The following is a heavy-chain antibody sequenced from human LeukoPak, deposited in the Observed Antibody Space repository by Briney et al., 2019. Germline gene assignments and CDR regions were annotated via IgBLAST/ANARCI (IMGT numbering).Heavy chain of an antibody. CDR3: WRDDGGYAPSYYCYMDV. J-gene: IGHJ6*03. D-gene: IGHD5-12*01. CDR1: GYTFTSYG. Sequence: GASVKVSCKASGYTFTSYGISWVRQAPGHALEWMGWTSAYNGNTNYAQKLQGRVNKTTDTYTSTAYMALRSLSSDDTAVYYCWRDDGGYAPSYYCYMDVWGKGTRVSISS. CDR2: TSAYNGNT. V-gene: IGHV1-18*01.